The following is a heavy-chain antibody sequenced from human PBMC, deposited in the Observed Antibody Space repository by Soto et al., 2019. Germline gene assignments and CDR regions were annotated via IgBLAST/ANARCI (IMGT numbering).Heavy chain of an antibody. CDR2: IYSGGST. J-gene: IGHJ6*02. D-gene: IGHD3-3*01. CDR1: GFTVSSNY. V-gene: IGHV3-53*01. CDR3: ASGIAIFGVVISYGMDV. Sequence: GGSLRLSCAASGFTVSSNYMIWVRQAPGKGLEWVSVIYSGGSTYYADSVKGRFTISRDNSKNTLYLQMNSLRAEDTAVYYCASGIAIFGVVISYGMDVWGQGTTVTVSS.